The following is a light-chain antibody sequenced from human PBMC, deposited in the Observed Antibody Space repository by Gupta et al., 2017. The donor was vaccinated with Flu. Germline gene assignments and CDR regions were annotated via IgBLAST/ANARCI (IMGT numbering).Light chain of an antibody. CDR3: HQYNSYSPDT. J-gene: IGKJ2*01. CDR2: KAS. CDR1: QSINNW. Sequence: DIQMTQSPSTLSASVGDRVTITCRASQSINNWLAWYQHKPGKAPKLLIYKASSLQSGVPSRFSGSGSGTEFSLTISSRQPDDFAIYYCHQYNSYSPDTFGQGTKLEIK. V-gene: IGKV1-5*03.